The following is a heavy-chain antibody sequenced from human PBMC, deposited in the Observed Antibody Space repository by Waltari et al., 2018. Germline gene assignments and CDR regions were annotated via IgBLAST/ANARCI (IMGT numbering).Heavy chain of an antibody. CDR2: IYPGDSAT. CDR1: GYSFTSYW. V-gene: IGHV5-51*01. J-gene: IGHJ4*02. CDR3: ARWAPYGSGLPHYFDY. Sequence: EVQLVQSGAEVKKPGESLKISCKGSGYSFTSYWIGWVRQMPGKGLGWVGIIYPGDSATRYSPSFQGQVTISACKSISTAYLQWSSLKASDTAMYYCARWAPYGSGLPHYFDYWGQGTLVTVSA. D-gene: IGHD3-10*01.